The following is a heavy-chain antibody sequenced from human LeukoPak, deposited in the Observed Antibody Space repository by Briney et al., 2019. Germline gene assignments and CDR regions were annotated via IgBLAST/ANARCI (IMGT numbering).Heavy chain of an antibody. Sequence: GGSLRLSCVASGFTFSNYWMHWVRQAPGKGLVWVSRINPDGGRISYADSVQGRFTISRDNAKNSLYLQMNSLRAEDTAVYYCAREGDYYDSSGYYPFDYWGQGTLVTVSS. CDR2: INPDGGRI. D-gene: IGHD3-22*01. CDR3: AREGDYYDSSGYYPFDY. CDR1: GFTFSNYW. V-gene: IGHV3-74*01. J-gene: IGHJ4*02.